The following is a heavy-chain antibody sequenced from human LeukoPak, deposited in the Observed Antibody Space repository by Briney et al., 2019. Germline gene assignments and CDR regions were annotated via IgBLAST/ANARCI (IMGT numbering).Heavy chain of an antibody. CDR1: GYTLTELS. CDR2: FDPEDGET. Sequence: ASVKVSCKVSGYTLTELSMHWVRQAPGKGLEWMGGFDPEDGETIYAQKFQGRVTMTEDTSTDTAYMELSSLRSEDTAVYYCATDLSIAAAGTRWFDPWGLGTLVTVSS. CDR3: ATDLSIAAAGTRWFDP. D-gene: IGHD6-13*01. V-gene: IGHV1-24*01. J-gene: IGHJ5*02.